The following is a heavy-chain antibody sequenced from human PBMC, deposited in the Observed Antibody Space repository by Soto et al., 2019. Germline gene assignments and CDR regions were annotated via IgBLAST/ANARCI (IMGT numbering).Heavy chain of an antibody. D-gene: IGHD2-8*02. CDR3: ARHGTTGIGRYFDY. J-gene: IGHJ4*02. CDR2: IYYSGST. Sequence: SETLSLTCTVSGGSISSSSYYWGWIRRPPGKGLEWIGSIYYSGSTYYNPSLKSRVTISVDTSKNQFSLKLSSVTAADTAVYYCARHGTTGIGRYFDYWGQGTLVTVSS. CDR1: GGSISSSSYY. V-gene: IGHV4-39*01.